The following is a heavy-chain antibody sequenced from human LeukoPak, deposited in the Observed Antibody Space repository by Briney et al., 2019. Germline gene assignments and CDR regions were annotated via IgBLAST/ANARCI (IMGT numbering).Heavy chain of an antibody. Sequence: SSETLSLTCTVSGGSISSYYWSWIRQPPGKGLEWIGYISYSGSTNYNPSLKSRVTMSVDTSKNQFSLKLSSVTAADTAVYYCAGHHPRNTVDFWGQGTLVTVSS. D-gene: IGHD2/OR15-2a*01. V-gene: IGHV4-59*08. CDR1: GGSISSYY. J-gene: IGHJ4*02. CDR2: ISYSGST. CDR3: AGHHPRNTVDF.